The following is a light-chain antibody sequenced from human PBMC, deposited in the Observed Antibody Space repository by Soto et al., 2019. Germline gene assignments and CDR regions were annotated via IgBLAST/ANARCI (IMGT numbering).Light chain of an antibody. CDR1: QSISSY. J-gene: IGKJ3*01. Sequence: DIQMTQSPSSLSASVGDRVTITCRASQSISSYLNWYQQKPGKAPKLLIYAASSLQSGVPSRFSDSGSGTDFTLTISILQPEDFATYYCQQSYSTPFTFGPGTKVDIK. V-gene: IGKV1-39*01. CDR2: AAS. CDR3: QQSYSTPFT.